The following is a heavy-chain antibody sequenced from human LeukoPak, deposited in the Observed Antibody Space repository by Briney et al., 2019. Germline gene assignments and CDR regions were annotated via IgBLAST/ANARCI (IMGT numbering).Heavy chain of an antibody. CDR1: GFTFSSYA. CDR3: AKDGGYCSSTSCYPGYYFDY. D-gene: IGHD2-2*01. V-gene: IGHV3-23*01. Sequence: GGSLRLSCAASGFTFSSYAMSWVRQAPGKGLEWVSAISGSGGSTYYADSVKGRFTIPRDNSKNTLYLQMNSLRAEDTAVYYCAKDGGYCSSTSCYPGYYFDYWGQGTLVTVSS. CDR2: ISGSGGST. J-gene: IGHJ4*02.